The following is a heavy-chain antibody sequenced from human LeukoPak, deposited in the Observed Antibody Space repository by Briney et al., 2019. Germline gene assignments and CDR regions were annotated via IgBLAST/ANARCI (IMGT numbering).Heavy chain of an antibody. CDR2: INVDTGGT. Sequence: ASVKVSCKASGYTFSGSFMHWVRQAPGQGPEWMGWINVDTGGTHYAPRFRGRVAMTRDTSFSTGYMDLSSLGSDDTAVYYCARGGRPAHFDFWGQGTLVTVSS. CDR1: GYTFSGSF. V-gene: IGHV1-2*02. J-gene: IGHJ4*02. CDR3: ARGGRPAHFDF.